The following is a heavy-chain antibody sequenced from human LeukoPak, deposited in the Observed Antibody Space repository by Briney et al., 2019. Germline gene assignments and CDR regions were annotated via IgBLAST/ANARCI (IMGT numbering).Heavy chain of an antibody. Sequence: GESLKISCKGSGSSFTSYWIGWVRQMPGKGLEWMGIIYPGDSDTRYSPSFQGQVTISADKSISTAYLQWSSLKASDTAMYYCARQYCSGGSCKGGWFDPWGQGTLVTVSS. J-gene: IGHJ5*02. CDR2: IYPGDSDT. D-gene: IGHD2-15*01. V-gene: IGHV5-51*01. CDR3: ARQYCSGGSCKGGWFDP. CDR1: GSSFTSYW.